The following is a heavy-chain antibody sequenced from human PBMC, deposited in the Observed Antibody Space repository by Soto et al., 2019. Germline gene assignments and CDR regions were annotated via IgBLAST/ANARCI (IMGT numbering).Heavy chain of an antibody. Sequence: NHSETLSLTCTVSGGSISSSDYYWSWIRQPPGKGLEWIGYIYYSGSTYHNPSLKSRVTISVDTSKNQFSLKLSSVTAADTAVYYCARDLGGSNWFDPWGQGTLVTVSS. V-gene: IGHV4-30-4*01. CDR2: IYYSGST. CDR3: ARDLGGSNWFDP. J-gene: IGHJ5*02. D-gene: IGHD3-16*01. CDR1: GGSISSSDYY.